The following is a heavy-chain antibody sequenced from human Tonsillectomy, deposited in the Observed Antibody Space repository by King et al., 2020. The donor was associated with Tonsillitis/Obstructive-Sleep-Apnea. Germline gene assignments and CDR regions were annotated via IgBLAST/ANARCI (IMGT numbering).Heavy chain of an antibody. J-gene: IGHJ4*02. V-gene: IGHV1-18*01. Sequence: VQLVQSGAEGKKPGASMKVSCMASGYTFTNYGINWVRQAPGQGLEWMGWISTNTGNAHYAQRLQGRLTMTTEKSTTTAYMELRSLRSDDTAVYFCARDADGGSSVDYWGQGTLVTVSS. CDR3: ARDADGGSSVDY. D-gene: IGHD4-23*01. CDR2: ISTNTGNA. CDR1: GYTFTNYG.